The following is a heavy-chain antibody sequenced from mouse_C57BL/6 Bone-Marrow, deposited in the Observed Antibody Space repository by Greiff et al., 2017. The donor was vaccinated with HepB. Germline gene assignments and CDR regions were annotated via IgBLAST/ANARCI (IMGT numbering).Heavy chain of an antibody. CDR1: GYTFTDYY. J-gene: IGHJ2*01. CDR2: INPNHGGT. D-gene: IGHD2-5*01. Sequence: EVQLQQSGPELVKPGASVKISCKASGYTFTDYYMNWVKQSHGKSLEWIGDINPNHGGTSYNQKFKGKATLTVDKSSSTAYMELRSLTSEDSAVYYWARYDTNYPFDYWGQGTTLTVSS. CDR3: ARYDTNYPFDY. V-gene: IGHV1-26*01.